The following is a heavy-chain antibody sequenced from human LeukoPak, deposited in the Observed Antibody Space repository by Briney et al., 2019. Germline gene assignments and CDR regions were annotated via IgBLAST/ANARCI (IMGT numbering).Heavy chain of an antibody. CDR3: RIVVPESASDI. CDR1: GGSISSGSYY. D-gene: IGHD1-26*01. V-gene: IGHV4-61*02. J-gene: IGHJ3*02. Sequence: SQTLSLTCTVSGGSISSGSYYWSWIRQPAGKGLEWIGRIYTSGSTNYNPSLKSRVTISVDTSKNQFSLRLSSVTAADTAVYYCRIVVPESASDIWGQGTMVTVSS. CDR2: IYTSGST.